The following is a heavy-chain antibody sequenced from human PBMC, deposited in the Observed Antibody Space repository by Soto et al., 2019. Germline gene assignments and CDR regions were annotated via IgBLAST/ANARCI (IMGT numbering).Heavy chain of an antibody. D-gene: IGHD5-18*01. J-gene: IGHJ6*02. V-gene: IGHV1-18*01. CDR3: ARGYDTWIKLWLRGYGMDV. CDR1: GYTFTSYG. Sequence: ASVKVSCKASGYTFTSYGISWVRQAPGQGLEWMGWISAYNGNTNYAQKLQGRVTMTTDTSTSTAYMELRSLRSDDTAVYYCARGYDTWIKLWLRGYGMDVWGQGTTVTVSS. CDR2: ISAYNGNT.